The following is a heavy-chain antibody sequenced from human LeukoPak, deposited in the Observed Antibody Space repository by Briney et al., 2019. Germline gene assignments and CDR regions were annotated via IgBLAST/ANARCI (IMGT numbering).Heavy chain of an antibody. Sequence: KPAGSLRLSCAASGFTFSDYYMSWSRQAPGKGLEWLSYISPSTTHTSYADSVKGRFTISRDNANNLLFLQMNSLRAEDTAVYCCARGGHGAADQWGQGTLVTVSS. CDR3: ARGGHGAADQ. J-gene: IGHJ5*02. D-gene: IGHD1-26*01. CDR1: GFTFSDYY. CDR2: ISPSTTHT. V-gene: IGHV3-11*05.